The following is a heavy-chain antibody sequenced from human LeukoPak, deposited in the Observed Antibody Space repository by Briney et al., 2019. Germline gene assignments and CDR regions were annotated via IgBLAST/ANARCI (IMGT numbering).Heavy chain of an antibody. CDR3: ARAEPYCTNGVCYQGDY. CDR1: EFTFSSYW. V-gene: IGHV3-23*01. D-gene: IGHD2-8*01. Sequence: GGSLRLSCAASEFTFSSYWMSWVRQAPGKGLEWVSAISGSGGNTYYADSVKGRFTISRDYSKNTLYLQMNSLRAEDTAVYYCARAEPYCTNGVCYQGDYWGQGTLVTVSS. CDR2: ISGSGGNT. J-gene: IGHJ4*02.